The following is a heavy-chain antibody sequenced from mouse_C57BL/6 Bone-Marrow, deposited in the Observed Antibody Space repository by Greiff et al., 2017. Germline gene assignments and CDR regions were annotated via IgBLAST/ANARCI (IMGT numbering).Heavy chain of an antibody. CDR2: INPGSGGT. CDR3: ARDYREYFDY. D-gene: IGHD2-14*01. Sequence: QVQLQQSGAELVRPGTSVKVSCKASGYAFTNYLIEWVKQRPGQGLEWIGVINPGSGGTNYNEQFKGKATLTADNSSSTAYMQLSSLTSEDSAVYFCARDYREYFDYWGQGTTLTVSS. J-gene: IGHJ2*01. V-gene: IGHV1-54*01. CDR1: GYAFTNYL.